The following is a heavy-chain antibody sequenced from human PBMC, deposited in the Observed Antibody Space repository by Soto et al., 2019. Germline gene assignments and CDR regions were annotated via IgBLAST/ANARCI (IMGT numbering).Heavy chain of an antibody. CDR2: ISAYNGNT. CDR1: GYTFTSYG. CDR3: ARSRGLYYDFWSGYPIYGMDV. D-gene: IGHD3-3*01. Sequence: ASVKVSCKASGYTFTSYGISWVRQAPGQGLEWMGWISAYNGNTNYAQKLQGRVTMTTDTSTSTAYMELRSLRSDDTAVYYCARSRGLYYDFWSGYPIYGMDVWGQGTTVTAP. J-gene: IGHJ6*02. V-gene: IGHV1-18*01.